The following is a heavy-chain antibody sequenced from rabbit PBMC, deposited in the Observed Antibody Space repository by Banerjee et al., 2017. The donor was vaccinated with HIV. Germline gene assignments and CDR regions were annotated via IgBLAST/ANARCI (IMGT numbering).Heavy chain of an antibody. D-gene: IGHD1-1*01. J-gene: IGHJ6*01. CDR2: IYGGDGST. Sequence: QQQLVESGGGLVKPGGTLTLTCTASGFSFSSDHDMCWVRQAPGKGPEWIACIYGGDGSTDYASWAKGRFTISKTSSTTVTLQMTSLTVADTATYFCARDKAGGGGYFGLWGPGTLVTVS. CDR1: GFSFSSDHD. V-gene: IGHV1S45*01. CDR3: ARDKAGGGGYFGL.